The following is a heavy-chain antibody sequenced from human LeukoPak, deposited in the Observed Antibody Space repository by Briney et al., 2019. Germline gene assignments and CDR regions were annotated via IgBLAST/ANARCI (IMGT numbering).Heavy chain of an antibody. CDR1: GLTFSSYW. D-gene: IGHD2-15*01. CDR3: AREAGYCNGGSCYFWFDP. V-gene: IGHV3-7*05. J-gene: IGHJ5*02. Sequence: GGSLRLSCAASGLTFSSYWMSWVRQAPGKGLEWVANIKQDGSEKSYVDSVKGRFSISRDNSKDSLYLQMSSLRAGDTAVYYCAREAGYCNGGSCYFWFDPWGRGTLVTVSS. CDR2: IKQDGSEK.